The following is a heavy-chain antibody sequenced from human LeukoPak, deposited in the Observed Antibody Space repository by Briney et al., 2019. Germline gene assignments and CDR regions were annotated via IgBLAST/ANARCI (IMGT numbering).Heavy chain of an antibody. V-gene: IGHV3-23*01. CDR1: GFTFVSYA. CDR2: ISGGGGTT. J-gene: IGHJ4*02. CDR3: TRRLDD. Sequence: GGSLRLSCAASGFTFVSYAMNWVRQAPGKGLEWVSAISGGGGTTYYADSVKGRFTSSRDNSKNTLYLQMNGLRVEDSAVYYCTRRLDDWGQGTLVTVSS. D-gene: IGHD3-16*01.